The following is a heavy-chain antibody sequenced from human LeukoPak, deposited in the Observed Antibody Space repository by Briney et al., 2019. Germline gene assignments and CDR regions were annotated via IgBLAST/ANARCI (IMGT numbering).Heavy chain of an antibody. D-gene: IGHD6-19*01. CDR2: IMPISGTA. CDR3: AREIGIAVAESWFDP. J-gene: IGHJ5*02. CDR1: GGTFSSYD. V-gene: IGHV1-69*06. Sequence: ASVKVSCKASGGTFSSYDISWVRQAPGQGLEWMGGIMPISGTANYAQKFQGRVTITADKPTNTAYMELSSLRSEDTAVYYCAREIGIAVAESWFDPWGQGTLVTVSS.